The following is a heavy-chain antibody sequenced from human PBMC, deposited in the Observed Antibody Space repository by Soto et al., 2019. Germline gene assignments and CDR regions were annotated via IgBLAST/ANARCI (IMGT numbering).Heavy chain of an antibody. D-gene: IGHD3-22*01. CDR2: FYYSERT. V-gene: IGHV4-39*01. Sequence: SETLSLTCTVSGGSISSGPYSWGWIRQPPGEGLEWIGTFYYSERTHYNPSLESRVIISVDTSKNQFSLKVSSVTVADTAVYYCARHDNYYDSSGYIYWFDPWGQGTLVTVSS. CDR3: ARHDNYYDSSGYIYWFDP. J-gene: IGHJ5*02. CDR1: GGSISSGPYS.